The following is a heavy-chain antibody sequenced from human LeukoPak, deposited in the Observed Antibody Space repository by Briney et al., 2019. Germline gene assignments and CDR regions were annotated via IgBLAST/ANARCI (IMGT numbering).Heavy chain of an antibody. CDR2: IYYSGST. CDR1: DGSISSSIYY. J-gene: IGHJ4*02. D-gene: IGHD6-13*01. V-gene: IGHV4-39*01. Sequence: PSETLSLTCTVSDGSISSSIYYWGWIRQPPGKGLEWIGTIYYSGSTYYNPSLQSRVTISVDTSKNQFSLKLSSVTAADTAVYYCASSHSSSWYLDYWGQGTLVTVSS. CDR3: ASSHSSSWYLDY.